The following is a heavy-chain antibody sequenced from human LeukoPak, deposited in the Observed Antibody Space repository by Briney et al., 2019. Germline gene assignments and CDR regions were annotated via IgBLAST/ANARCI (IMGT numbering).Heavy chain of an antibody. V-gene: IGHV3-11*04. CDR2: ISSSASTM. D-gene: IGHD1-26*01. J-gene: IGHJ4*02. CDR1: GFTFSDYC. Sequence: GGSLRLSCAASGFTFSDYCMSWIRQAPGKGLEWVSYISSSASTMYYADSVKGRFTISRDYAKNSLHLQMNSLRAEDTAVYYCARVRGSYSVDYWGQGTLVTVSS. CDR3: ARVRGSYSVDY.